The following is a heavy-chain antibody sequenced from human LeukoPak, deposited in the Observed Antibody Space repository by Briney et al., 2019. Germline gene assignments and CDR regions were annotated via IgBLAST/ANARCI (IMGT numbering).Heavy chain of an antibody. CDR2: IYYSGST. CDR1: GGSISSSSYY. Sequence: SETLSLTCTVSGGSISSSSYYWGWIRQPPGKGLEWIGSIYYSGSTYYNPSLKSRVTISVDKSRNQFSLKLSSVTAADTAVYYCARDRGDHDFPFPGVFDIWGQGTTVGVSS. J-gene: IGHJ3*02. D-gene: IGHD3/OR15-3a*01. CDR3: ARDRGDHDFPFPGVFDI. V-gene: IGHV4-39*07.